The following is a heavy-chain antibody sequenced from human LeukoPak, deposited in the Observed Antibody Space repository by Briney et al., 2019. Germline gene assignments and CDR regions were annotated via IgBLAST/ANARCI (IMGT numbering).Heavy chain of an antibody. CDR3: AKIGVIGNWYYDV. D-gene: IGHD3-10*01. CDR1: GFIFSSYE. CDR2: ISSSGTTI. V-gene: IGHV3-48*03. J-gene: IGHJ2*01. Sequence: PGGSLRLSCAASGFIFSSYEMHWVRQAPGKGLEWVSYISSSGTTIYYADSVKGRFTISRDDSNYSLYLQMNSLRAGDTAIYYCAKIGVIGNWYYDVWGRGTLVTVSS.